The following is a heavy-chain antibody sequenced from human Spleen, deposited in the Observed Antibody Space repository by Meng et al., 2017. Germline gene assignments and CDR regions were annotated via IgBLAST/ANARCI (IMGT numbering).Heavy chain of an antibody. CDR1: GASITTSSSNW. CDR2: IYHGGST. CDR3: ARGLGGLLDY. D-gene: IGHD7-27*01. J-gene: IGHJ4*02. Sequence: QVQLQESGPGLVKPSGTLSLTFAVSGASITTSSSNWWSWVRQPPDKGLEWIGEIYHGGSTNYNPSLKSRVTISVDKSKNQFSLKLSSVTAADTAVYYCARGLGGLLDYWGQGTLVTVSS. V-gene: IGHV4-4*02.